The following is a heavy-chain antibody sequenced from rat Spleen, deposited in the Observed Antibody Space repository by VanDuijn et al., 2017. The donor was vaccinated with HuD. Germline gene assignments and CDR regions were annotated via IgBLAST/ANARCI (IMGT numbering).Heavy chain of an antibody. CDR3: ARLDYSSFVDA. J-gene: IGHJ4*01. V-gene: IGHV5-7*01. Sequence: EVQLVESGGGLVQPGRSLKLSCAASGFTFSDYDMSWVRQAPRKSLEWVATINYDGSSIYYRDTVKGRFTISRDNAKSTLYLQMDSLRSEDTATYYCARLDYSSFVDAWGQGASVTVSS. D-gene: IGHD1-2*01. CDR1: GFTFSDYD. CDR2: INYDGSSI.